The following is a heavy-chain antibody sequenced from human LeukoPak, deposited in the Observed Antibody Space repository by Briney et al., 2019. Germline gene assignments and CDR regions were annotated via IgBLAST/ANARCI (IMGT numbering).Heavy chain of an antibody. CDR1: GFTFSSYD. CDR3: AKGDSSSWLFDY. Sequence: GGSLRLSCAASGFTFSSYDMNWVRQAPGKGLEWLSYITSSSSSTYYADSVKGRFTISRDNSKNTLYLQMNSLRAEDTAVYYCAKGDSSSWLFDYWGQGTLVTVSS. V-gene: IGHV3-23*01. J-gene: IGHJ4*02. D-gene: IGHD6-13*01. CDR2: ITSSSSST.